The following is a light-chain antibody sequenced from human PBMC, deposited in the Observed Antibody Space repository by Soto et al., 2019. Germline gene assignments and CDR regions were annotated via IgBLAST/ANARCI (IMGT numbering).Light chain of an antibody. J-gene: IGLJ1*01. CDR2: DVT. CDR3: SSYTSSSTDV. Sequence: QSALTQPASVSGSPGQSNTISCTGTSSDVGGYYSVSWYQQHPGKAPKLMIYDVTNRPSGVSNRFSGSKSGNTASLTISGLQAEDEADYYCSSYTSSSTDVFGTGTKLTVL. CDR1: SSDVGGYYS. V-gene: IGLV2-14*01.